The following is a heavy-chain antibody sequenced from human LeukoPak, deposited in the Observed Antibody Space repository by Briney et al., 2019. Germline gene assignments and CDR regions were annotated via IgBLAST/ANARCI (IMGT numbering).Heavy chain of an antibody. Sequence: GGSLRLSCAASGFTVSSNYMSWVRQAPGKGLEWVSVIYSGGSTYYADSVKGRFTISRDNSKNTLYLQMNSLRTEDTAVYYCARVSPEVTLDYWGQGTLVTVSS. D-gene: IGHD2-21*02. CDR3: ARVSPEVTLDY. CDR2: IYSGGST. J-gene: IGHJ4*02. CDR1: GFTVSSNY. V-gene: IGHV3-53*01.